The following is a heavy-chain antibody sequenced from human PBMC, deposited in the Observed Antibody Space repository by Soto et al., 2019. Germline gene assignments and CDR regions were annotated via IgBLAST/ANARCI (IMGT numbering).Heavy chain of an antibody. J-gene: IGHJ4*02. V-gene: IGHV4-59*01. Sequence: QVRLQESGPGLVTPSETLSLTCTVSGGSITTSYWSWIRQPPGKGLEWIGYIYHSGSTNYNPSLSSRVTISIDTSKNQFSLRLSSVTAAAAAVYYCARGALGGAFDYWGQGALVTVSS. CDR2: IYHSGST. CDR1: GGSITTSY. CDR3: ARGALGGAFDY. D-gene: IGHD3-16*01.